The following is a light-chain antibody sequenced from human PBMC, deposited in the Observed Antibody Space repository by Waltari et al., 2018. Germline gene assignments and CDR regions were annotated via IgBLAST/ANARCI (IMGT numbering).Light chain of an antibody. CDR2: KAS. V-gene: IGKV1-5*03. CDR1: QSISSW. J-gene: IGKJ2*01. CDR3: QQYNNYPYT. Sequence: DIQMTQSPSTLSASVGDRVTITSRASQSISSWLAWYQQKPWKAPKLLIYKASTLESGVPSRFSGSGSGTEFTLTSSSLQPDDFATYYCQQYNNYPYTFGQGTRLEIK.